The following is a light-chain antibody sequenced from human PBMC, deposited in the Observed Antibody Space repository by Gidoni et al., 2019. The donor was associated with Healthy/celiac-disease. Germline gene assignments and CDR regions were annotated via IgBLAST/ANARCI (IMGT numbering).Light chain of an antibody. CDR1: QDISNY. CDR2: DAS. J-gene: IGKJ4*01. CDR3: QQYDNLPPTLT. Sequence: DIQMTQSPSSLSASVGDRVTITCQASQDISNYLNWYQQKPGKAPKLLIYDASNLETGVQSRFSGSGAGTDFTFTISSLQPEDIATYYCQQYDNLPPTLTFXGXTKVEIK. V-gene: IGKV1-33*01.